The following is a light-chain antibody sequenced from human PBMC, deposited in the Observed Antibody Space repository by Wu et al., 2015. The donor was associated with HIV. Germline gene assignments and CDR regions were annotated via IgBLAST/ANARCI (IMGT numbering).Light chain of an antibody. J-gene: IGKJ5*01. CDR1: QSISSY. CDR2: DAS. V-gene: IGKV3-11*01. Sequence: EIVLTQSPATLPLSPGERATLSCRASQSISSYLGWYQHKPGQAPRLLISDASNRATGIPARFSGSGYGTDFTLTISSLEPEDSAVYYCQQRSNWPRITFGQGTRLEIK. CDR3: QQRSNWPRIT.